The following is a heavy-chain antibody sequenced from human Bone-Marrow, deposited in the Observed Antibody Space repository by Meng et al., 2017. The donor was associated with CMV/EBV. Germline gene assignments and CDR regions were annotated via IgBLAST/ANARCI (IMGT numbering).Heavy chain of an antibody. CDR3: ARDGTVVAATDY. CDR2: IYHSGST. Sequence: SEPLSLTCTVSGYSISSGYYWGWIRQPPGKGLEWIGSIYHSGSTYYNPSLKSRVTISVDTSKNQFSLKLSSVTAADTAVYYCARDGTVVAATDYWGQGTLVTVSS. J-gene: IGHJ4*02. CDR1: GYSISSGYY. D-gene: IGHD2-15*01. V-gene: IGHV4-38-2*02.